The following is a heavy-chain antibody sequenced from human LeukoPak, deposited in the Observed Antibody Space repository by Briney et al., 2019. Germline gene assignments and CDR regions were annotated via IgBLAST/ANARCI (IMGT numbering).Heavy chain of an antibody. Sequence: GRSLRLSCAASGFTFSSYSMNWVRQAPGKGLEWVSYISSSSSTIYYADSVKGRFTISRDNAKNSLYLQMNSLRAEDTAVYYCARVLGSSWDYWGQGTLVTVSS. CDR1: GFTFSSYS. CDR2: ISSSSSTI. CDR3: ARVLGSSWDY. V-gene: IGHV3-48*04. D-gene: IGHD6-13*01. J-gene: IGHJ4*02.